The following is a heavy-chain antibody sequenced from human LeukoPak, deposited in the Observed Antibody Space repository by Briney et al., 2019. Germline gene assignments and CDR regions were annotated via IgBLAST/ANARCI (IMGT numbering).Heavy chain of an antibody. D-gene: IGHD2-2*01. J-gene: IGHJ4*02. CDR1: GFSFSSYS. CDR3: ARDYLYAFDY. CDR2: ISGSGNAK. Sequence: GGSLRLFCAASGFSFSSYSMNWVRQAPGKGLEWVSYISGSGNAKHYTDSVKGRFTISRDNAKNALYLQMNSLRAEDTAVYFCARDYLYAFDYWGQGTLVTVSS. V-gene: IGHV3-48*01.